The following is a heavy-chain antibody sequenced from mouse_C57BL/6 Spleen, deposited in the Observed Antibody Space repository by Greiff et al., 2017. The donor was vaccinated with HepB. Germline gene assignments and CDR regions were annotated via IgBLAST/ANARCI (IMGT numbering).Heavy chain of an antibody. CDR3: APQLGRNYAMDY. V-gene: IGHV2-2*01. D-gene: IGHD4-1*02. CDR2: IWSGGST. Sequence: VQLQQSGPGLVQPSQSLSITCTVSGFSLTSYGVHWVRQSPGKGLEWLGVIWSGGSTDYNAAFISRLSISKDNSKSQVFFKMNSLQADDTAIYYCAPQLGRNYAMDYWGQGTSVTVSS. CDR1: GFSLTSYG. J-gene: IGHJ4*01.